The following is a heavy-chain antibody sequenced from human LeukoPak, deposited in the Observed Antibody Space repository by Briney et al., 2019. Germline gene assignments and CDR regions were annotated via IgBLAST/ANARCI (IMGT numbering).Heavy chain of an antibody. J-gene: IGHJ3*01. D-gene: IGHD3-3*01. CDR2: IYYSGST. CDR1: GRSISSGSYY. Sequence: SETLSLTCTVSGRSISSGSYYWGWIRQTPGKGLEWIGTIYYSGSTYYNPSLKSRVTISVDTSKNQFSLKLTSVTAADTAVYSCARHLSGTPEDAFDVWGQGIMVTVSS. V-gene: IGHV4-39*01. CDR3: ARHLSGTPEDAFDV.